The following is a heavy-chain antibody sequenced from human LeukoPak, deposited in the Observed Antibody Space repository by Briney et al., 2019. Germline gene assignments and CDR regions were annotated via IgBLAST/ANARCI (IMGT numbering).Heavy chain of an antibody. V-gene: IGHV3-30*02. Sequence: GGSLRLSCAASGFTFSSYGMHWVRQAPGKGLEWVAFIRYDGSNKYYADSVKGRFTISRGNSKNTLYLQMNSLRAEDTAVYYCAKRSYYYDSSGYHHLDYWGQGTLVTVSS. J-gene: IGHJ4*02. CDR1: GFTFSSYG. D-gene: IGHD3-22*01. CDR2: IRYDGSNK. CDR3: AKRSYYYDSSGYHHLDY.